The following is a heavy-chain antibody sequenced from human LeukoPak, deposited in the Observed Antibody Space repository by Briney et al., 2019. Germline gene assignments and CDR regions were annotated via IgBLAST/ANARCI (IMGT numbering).Heavy chain of an antibody. CDR2: INPNSGGT. Sequence: SVKVSCKASGYTFTGYYMHWVRPAPGQGLEWMGWINPNSGGTNYAQKFQGRVTMTRDTSISTAYMELSRLRSDDTAVYYCARENSSGWYFWFDPWGQGTLVTVSS. D-gene: IGHD6-19*01. V-gene: IGHV1-2*02. CDR3: ARENSSGWYFWFDP. J-gene: IGHJ5*02. CDR1: GYTFTGYY.